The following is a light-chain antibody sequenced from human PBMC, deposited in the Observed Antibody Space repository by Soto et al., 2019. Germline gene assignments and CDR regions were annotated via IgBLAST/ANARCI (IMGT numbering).Light chain of an antibody. J-gene: IGKJ1*01. V-gene: IGKV1-5*03. CDR3: QQYHSWT. Sequence: DLQITQSPSPLAASVGDRVTITCRASQSISSWMAWYQQKPGKAPKLLIYTASSLQSGVPSRFSGSGSGTEFTLTISSLQPDDFATYYCQQYHSWTFGQGTKVDIK. CDR1: QSISSW. CDR2: TAS.